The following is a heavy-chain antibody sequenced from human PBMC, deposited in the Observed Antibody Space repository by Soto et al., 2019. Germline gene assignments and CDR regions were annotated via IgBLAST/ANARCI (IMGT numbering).Heavy chain of an antibody. V-gene: IGHV4-4*02. CDR3: ARLPDY. Sequence: SETLSLTCAVSSGSISSSTGWTWVRQPPGKGLEWIGETHHIGNTNYNPSLESRVTISLDKSKNQFSLKLTSVTAADTAVYYCARLPDYWGQGILVTVSS. J-gene: IGHJ4*02. CDR2: THHIGNT. D-gene: IGHD2-2*01. CDR1: SGSISSSTG.